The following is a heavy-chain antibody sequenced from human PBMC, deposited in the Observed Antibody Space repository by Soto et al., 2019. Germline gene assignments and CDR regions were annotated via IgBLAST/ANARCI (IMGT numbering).Heavy chain of an antibody. Sequence: EVQLVESGGGLVKAGGSLRLFCTASGFTFRNYNMNCFRQAPGKGLEWVSSISTGGAYMFYADSVKGRFTISRDNAHNSLFLQIESPRAEDTAVYYCARDIASPGGDYFDSWGQGTLVTVSS. J-gene: IGHJ4*02. CDR1: GFTFRNYN. CDR3: ARDIASPGGDYFDS. D-gene: IGHD2-21*01. V-gene: IGHV3-21*06. CDR2: ISTGGAYM.